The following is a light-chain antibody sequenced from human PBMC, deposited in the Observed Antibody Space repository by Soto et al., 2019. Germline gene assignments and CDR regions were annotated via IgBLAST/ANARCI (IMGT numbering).Light chain of an antibody. J-gene: IGKJ5*01. CDR3: QQTYTTPEIT. CDR2: AAS. V-gene: IGKV1-39*01. CDR1: QSISSY. Sequence: DIQMTQSRSSLSASVGDRVTITCRASQSISSYLNWYQQKPGKAPKLLIYAASSLQSGVPSRFSGSGSGTDFTLTISSLQPEDFAIYYCQQTYTTPEITFGQGTRLEIK.